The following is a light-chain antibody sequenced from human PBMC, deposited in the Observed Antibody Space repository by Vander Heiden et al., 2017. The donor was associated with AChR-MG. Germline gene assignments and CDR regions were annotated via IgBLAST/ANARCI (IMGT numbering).Light chain of an antibody. Sequence: VMTQSPATLSVSPGERSTLSCRASQSVGSNLAWYQQKPGQVLRILIYAASTRAAGLPARFSGSGCGTEFTLTISNLQPEDFAVYFCQQYSNGPPERTFGQGTTVEIK. V-gene: IGKV3-15*01. CDR1: QSVGSN. J-gene: IGKJ1*01. CDR2: AAS. CDR3: QQYSNGPPERT.